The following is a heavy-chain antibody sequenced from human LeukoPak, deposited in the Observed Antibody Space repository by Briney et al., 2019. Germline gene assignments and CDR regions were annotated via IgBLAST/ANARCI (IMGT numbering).Heavy chain of an antibody. D-gene: IGHD6-13*01. Sequence: GGSLRLSCAASGFTFSSYAMHWVRQAPGKGLEWVAVISYDGSNKYYADSVKGRFTISRDNSKNTLYLQMNSLRAEDTAVYYCARGDGSSWYYGYFDYWGQGTLVTVSS. CDR1: GFTFSSYA. CDR3: ARGDGSSWYYGYFDY. V-gene: IGHV3-30*04. CDR2: ISYDGSNK. J-gene: IGHJ4*02.